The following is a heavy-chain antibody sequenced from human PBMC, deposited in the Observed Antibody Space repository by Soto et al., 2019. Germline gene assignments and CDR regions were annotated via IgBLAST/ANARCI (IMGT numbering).Heavy chain of an antibody. V-gene: IGHV3-13*01. Sequence: GGSLRLSCAASGFTFSSYDMHWVRQATGKGLEWVSAISTAGDTYYPGSVKGRFTISRENAKNSLYLQMNSLRAEDTAVYYCARVALGAPYYYYGMDVWGQGTTVTVSS. CDR2: ISTAGDT. J-gene: IGHJ6*02. D-gene: IGHD7-27*01. CDR3: ARVALGAPYYYYGMDV. CDR1: GFTFSSYD.